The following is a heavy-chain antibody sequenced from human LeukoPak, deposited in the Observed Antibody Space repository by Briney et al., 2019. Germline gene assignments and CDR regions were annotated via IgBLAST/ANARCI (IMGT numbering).Heavy chain of an antibody. CDR2: ISWNSGSI. Sequence: GGSLTLSCAASGFTFDDYAMHWVRQAPGKCLEWVSGISWNSGSIGYADSVKGRFTISRDNAKNSLYLQMNSLRAEDTALYYCAKDKGAGGSYFKNWGQGTLVTVSS. J-gene: IGHJ4*02. D-gene: IGHD3-16*01. CDR1: GFTFDDYA. CDR3: AKDKGAGGSYFKN. V-gene: IGHV3-9*01.